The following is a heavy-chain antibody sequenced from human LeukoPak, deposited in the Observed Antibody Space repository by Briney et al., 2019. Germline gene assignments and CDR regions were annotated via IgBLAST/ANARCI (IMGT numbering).Heavy chain of an antibody. CDR2: IYTSGST. Sequence: SETLSLTCTVSGGSISSYYWSWIRQPAGKGLEWIGRIYTSGSTNYNPSLKSRVTMSVDTSKNQFSLKLGSVTAADTAVYYCARDRGYCSGGSCSRYYYYYYMDVWGKGTTVTVSS. V-gene: IGHV4-4*07. CDR3: ARDRGYCSGGSCSRYYYYYYMDV. J-gene: IGHJ6*03. D-gene: IGHD2-15*01. CDR1: GGSISSYY.